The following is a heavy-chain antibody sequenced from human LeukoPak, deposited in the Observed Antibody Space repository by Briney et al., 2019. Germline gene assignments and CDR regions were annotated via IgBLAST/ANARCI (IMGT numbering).Heavy chain of an antibody. V-gene: IGHV4-4*02. D-gene: IGHD3-3*01. J-gene: IGHJ4*02. CDR2: VHLDGRT. CDR1: GGSVINTNW. CDR3: AREGGFYRPLDY. Sequence: SGTLSLTCGVSGGSVINTNWWTWARQPPGKGLEWIGEVHLDGRTNYNPSLESRLTMSVDVSENQVSLKLTSVTAADTAVYYCAREGGFYRPLDYSGQGTVVTVSS.